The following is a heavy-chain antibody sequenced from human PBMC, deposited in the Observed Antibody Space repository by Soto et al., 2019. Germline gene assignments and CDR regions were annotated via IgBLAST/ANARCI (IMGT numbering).Heavy chain of an antibody. J-gene: IGHJ5*02. CDR2: SYWDDDK. CDR1: GFSLSNTGVG. V-gene: IGHV2-5*02. CDR3: AQGVLDYGLWRERANDFDP. D-gene: IGHD3-16*02. Sequence: QITLKESGPTLVIPTQTLTLTCTFSGFSLSNTGVGVGWIRQPPGKALEWLALSYWDDDKRYRPTLKSRLTINKDSYKNEVILTMTKMDPWDTATNSCAQGVLDYGLWRERANDFDPWGQGTLVNVSS.